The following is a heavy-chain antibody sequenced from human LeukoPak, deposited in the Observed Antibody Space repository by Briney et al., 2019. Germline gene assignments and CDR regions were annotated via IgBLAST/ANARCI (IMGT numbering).Heavy chain of an antibody. J-gene: IGHJ4*02. CDR1: GGSISSSSYY. CDR3: ARKDSSGYYSGSFDC. CDR2: IYYSGST. V-gene: IGHV4-39*01. Sequence: PSETLSLTCTVSGGSISSSSYYWGWIRQPPGKGLEWIGSIYYSGSTYYNPSLKSRVTISVDTSKNQFSLKLSSVTAADTAVYYCARKDSSGYYSGSFDCWGQGTLVTVSS. D-gene: IGHD3-22*01.